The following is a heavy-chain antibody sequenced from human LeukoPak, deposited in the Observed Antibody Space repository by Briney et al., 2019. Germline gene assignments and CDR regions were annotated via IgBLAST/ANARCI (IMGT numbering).Heavy chain of an antibody. J-gene: IGHJ6*04. D-gene: IGHD3-10*01. V-gene: IGHV5-10-1*01. CDR2: INPSDSYT. CDR1: GYSFTSYW. Sequence: GESLRISCKGSGYSFTSYWISCVRQMPGKGLEWMGRINPSDSYTNYSPSFQGPVTISADKSISTAYLQWSSLKASDTAMYYCAREFGEYYYGMDVWGKGTTVTVSS. CDR3: AREFGEYYYGMDV.